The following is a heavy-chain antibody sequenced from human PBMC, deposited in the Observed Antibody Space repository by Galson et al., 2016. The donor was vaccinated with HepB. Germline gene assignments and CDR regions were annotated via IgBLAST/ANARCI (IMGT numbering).Heavy chain of an antibody. D-gene: IGHD6-13*01. CDR3: ARVRYSTTWYFDY. J-gene: IGHJ4*02. CDR2: ITNFGTA. V-gene: IGHV1-69*13. CDR1: GGTFNKYA. Sequence: SVKVSCKASGGTFNKYAISWVRQAPGQGLEWMGGITNFGTANYAQRFQGRVTITADEYTRTVYMEMISLRSEDTAAYYCARVRYSTTWYFDYWGQGTLVTVTS.